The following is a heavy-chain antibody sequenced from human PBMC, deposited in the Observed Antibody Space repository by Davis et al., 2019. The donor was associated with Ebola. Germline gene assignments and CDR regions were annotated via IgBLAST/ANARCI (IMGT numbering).Heavy chain of an antibody. Sequence: GESLKISCAASGFTFSSYWMHWVRQAPGKGLEWVALISYDGGVKYYADSVKGRFTISRDNSKNALYLQMNSLRAEDTAVYYCAKDKFQWRNGLLDYWGQGTLVTVSS. CDR1: GFTFSSYW. D-gene: IGHD6-19*01. J-gene: IGHJ4*02. CDR3: AKDKFQWRNGLLDY. CDR2: ISYDGGVK. V-gene: IGHV3-30*18.